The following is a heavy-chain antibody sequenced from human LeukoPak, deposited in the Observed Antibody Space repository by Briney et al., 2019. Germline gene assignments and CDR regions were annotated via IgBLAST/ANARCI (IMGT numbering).Heavy chain of an antibody. D-gene: IGHD3-10*01. CDR2: ISAYNGNT. V-gene: IGHV1-18*01. J-gene: IGHJ3*02. CDR1: GGTFSSYA. CDR3: ARVLYGSGRNDAFDI. Sequence: ASVKVSCKASGGTFSSYAISWVRQAPGQGLEWMGWISAYNGNTNYAQKLQGRVTMTTDTSTSTAYMELRSLRSDDTAVHYCARVLYGSGRNDAFDIWGQGTMVTVSS.